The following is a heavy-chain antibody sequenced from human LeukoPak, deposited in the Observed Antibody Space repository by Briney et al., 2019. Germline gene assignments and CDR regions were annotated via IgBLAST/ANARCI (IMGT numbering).Heavy chain of an antibody. J-gene: IGHJ3*02. CDR1: GGSISSSSYY. CDR2: IYYSGST. V-gene: IGHV4-39*01. D-gene: IGHD6-13*01. Sequence: SETLSLTCTVSGGSISSSSYYWGWIRQPPGKGLEWIGSIYYSGSTYYNPSLKSRVTISVDTSKNQFSLKLSSVTAADTAVYYCARGGLAAAGRDAFGIWGQGTMVTVS. CDR3: ARGGLAAAGRDAFGI.